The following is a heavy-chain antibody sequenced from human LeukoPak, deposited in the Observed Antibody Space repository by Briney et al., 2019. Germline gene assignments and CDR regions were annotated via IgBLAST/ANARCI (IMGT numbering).Heavy chain of an antibody. CDR2: INPNSGGT. CDR3: ARLVYSSSWYDGWFDP. D-gene: IGHD6-13*01. CDR1: GYTFTGYY. Sequence: ASVKVSCKASGYTFTGYYMHWVRQAPGQGLEWMGWINPNSGGTNYAQKFQGRVTLTRDTSTSTVYMDLSSLRSDDTAVYYCARLVYSSSWYDGWFDPWGQGTLVTVSS. J-gene: IGHJ5*02. V-gene: IGHV1-2*02.